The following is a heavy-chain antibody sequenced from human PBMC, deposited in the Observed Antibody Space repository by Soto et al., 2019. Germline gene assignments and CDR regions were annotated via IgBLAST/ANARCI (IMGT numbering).Heavy chain of an antibody. CDR2: INHSGST. V-gene: IGHV4-34*01. CDR1: GWSFCGYY. CDR3: ASIYCSGGSCYSEWNWFDP. D-gene: IGHD2-15*01. Sequence: LSRTFAAYGWSFCGYYWRWVRQAPGQGLEWIGEINHSGSTNYNPSLKSRVTISVDTSKNQFSLKLSSVTAADTAVYYCASIYCSGGSCYSEWNWFDPWGQGTLVTVSS. J-gene: IGHJ5*02.